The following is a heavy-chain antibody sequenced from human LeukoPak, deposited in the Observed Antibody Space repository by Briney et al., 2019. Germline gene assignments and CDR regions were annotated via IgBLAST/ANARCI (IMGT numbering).Heavy chain of an antibody. D-gene: IGHD3-10*01. CDR1: GGSISSYH. J-gene: IGHJ4*02. CDR2: IYYSGST. CDR3: ARAPYYYGSGSYLDY. Sequence: SETLSLTCTVSGGSISSYHWSWIRQPPGKGLEWIGYIYYSGSTDYNPSLKSRVTISVDTSKNQFSLKLSSVTAADTAVYYCARAPYYYGSGSYLDYWGQGTLVTVSS. V-gene: IGHV4-59*01.